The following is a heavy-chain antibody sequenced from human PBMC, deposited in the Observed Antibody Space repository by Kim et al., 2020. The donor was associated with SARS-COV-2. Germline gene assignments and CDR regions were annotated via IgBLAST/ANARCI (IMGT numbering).Heavy chain of an antibody. D-gene: IGHD4-17*01. J-gene: IGHJ6*02. CDR3: ARDPKTTVVTYYYYYGMDV. V-gene: IGHV3-30*07. Sequence: GRFTISRDNSKNTLYLQMNSLRAEDTAVYYCARDPKTTVVTYYYYYGMDVWGQGTTVTVSS.